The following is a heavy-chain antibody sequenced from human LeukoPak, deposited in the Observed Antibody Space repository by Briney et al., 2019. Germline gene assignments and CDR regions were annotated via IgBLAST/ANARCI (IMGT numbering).Heavy chain of an antibody. J-gene: IGHJ6*03. CDR3: ASTYCGGDCYPTWDYYYMDV. Sequence: ASVKVSCKTSGYIFIGYYMHWVRQAPGQGLEWMGWINPNSGGTNYAQKFQGRVTMTRDTSISTAYMELSRLRSDDTAVYYCASTYCGGDCYPTWDYYYMDVWGKGTTVTVSS. V-gene: IGHV1-2*02. CDR2: INPNSGGT. D-gene: IGHD2-21*02. CDR1: GYIFIGYY.